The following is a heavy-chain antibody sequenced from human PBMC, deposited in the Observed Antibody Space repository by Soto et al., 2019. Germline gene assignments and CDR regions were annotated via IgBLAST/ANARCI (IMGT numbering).Heavy chain of an antibody. CDR2: INHSGST. J-gene: IGHJ4*02. V-gene: IGHV4-34*01. D-gene: IGHD2-8*02. CDR1: GGSFSGYD. CDR3: ARDKITGLFDY. Sequence: SETLSLTCAVYGGSFSGYDWTWIRQPPGTGLEWIGEINHSGSTNYNPSLKSRVSISVDTSKNQFSLKLTSVTAADTAVYYCARDKITGLFDYWGQGTLVTVSS.